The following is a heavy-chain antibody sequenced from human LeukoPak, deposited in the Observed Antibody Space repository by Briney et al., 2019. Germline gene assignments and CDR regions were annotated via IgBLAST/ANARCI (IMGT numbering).Heavy chain of an antibody. V-gene: IGHV1-2*02. Sequence: LGTDSGKPTRYTDTRYEMNGGRQAPGQGHERKGWINPNSGGTNYAQKFQRRVTMTRDTSISTAYMELSRLRSDDTAVYYCARARIAAAGLGSDPWGQGTLVTVSS. D-gene: IGHD6-13*01. J-gene: IGHJ5*02. CDR3: ARARIAAAGLGSDP. CDR2: INPNSGGT. CDR1: RYTDTRYE.